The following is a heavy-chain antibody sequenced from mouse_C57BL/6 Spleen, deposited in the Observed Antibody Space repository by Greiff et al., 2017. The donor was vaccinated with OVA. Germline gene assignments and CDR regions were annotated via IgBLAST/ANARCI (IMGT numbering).Heavy chain of an antibody. V-gene: IGHV3-6*01. Sequence: EVQLKESGPGLVKPSQSLSLTCSVTGYSITSGYYWNWIRQFPGNKLEWMGYISYDGSNNYNPSLKNRISITRDTSKNQFFLKLNSVTTEDTATYYCARGLRQGFDYWGQGTTLTVSS. CDR3: ARGLRQGFDY. CDR2: ISYDGSN. D-gene: IGHD2-4*01. CDR1: GYSITSGYY. J-gene: IGHJ2*01.